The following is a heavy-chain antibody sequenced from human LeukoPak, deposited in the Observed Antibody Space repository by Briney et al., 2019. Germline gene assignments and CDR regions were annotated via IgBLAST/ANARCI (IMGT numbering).Heavy chain of an antibody. V-gene: IGHV4-39*01. Sequence: SETLSLTCTVSGGSISSSSYYWGWIRQPPEKGLEWIGSIYYSGSTYYNPSLKSRVTMSVDTSKNQFSLKLSSVTAADTAVYYCARLTLWSGYLGGIDYWGQGTLVTVSS. CDR2: IYYSGST. J-gene: IGHJ4*02. CDR3: ARLTLWSGYLGGIDY. D-gene: IGHD3-3*01. CDR1: GGSISSSSYY.